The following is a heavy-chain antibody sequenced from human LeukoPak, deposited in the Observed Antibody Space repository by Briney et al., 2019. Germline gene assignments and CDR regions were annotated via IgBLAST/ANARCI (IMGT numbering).Heavy chain of an antibody. CDR2: VYYSGST. V-gene: IGHV4-39*01. CDR3: ARPLTGYSYFDY. D-gene: IGHD3-9*01. Sequence: PSETLSLTCTVSGGSISSGGYYWSWIRQHPGKGLEWIGSVYYSGSTSYNPPLKSRVTISVDTSKNQFSLKLNSVTAADTAVYYCARPLTGYSYFDYWGQGTLVTVSS. J-gene: IGHJ4*02. CDR1: GGSISSGGYY.